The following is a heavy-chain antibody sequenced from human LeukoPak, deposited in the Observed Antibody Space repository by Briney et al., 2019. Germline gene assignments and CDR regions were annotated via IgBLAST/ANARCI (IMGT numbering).Heavy chain of an antibody. Sequence: GGSLRLSCTASGFTFGDYAMSWVRQAPGKGLEWVGFIRSIAYGGTTEYAASVKGRFTISRDDSKSIAYLQMNSLKTEDTAVYYCTGPRDAFDIWGQGTMVTVSS. CDR3: TGPRDAFDI. CDR2: IRSIAYGGTT. V-gene: IGHV3-49*04. J-gene: IGHJ3*02. CDR1: GFTFGDYA.